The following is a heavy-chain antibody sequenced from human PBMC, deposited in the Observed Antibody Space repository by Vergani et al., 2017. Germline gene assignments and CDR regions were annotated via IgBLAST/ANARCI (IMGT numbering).Heavy chain of an antibody. CDR1: GFTFSSYD. CDR2: IGTAGDT. J-gene: IGHJ6*03. Sequence: VQLVESGGGVVQPGGSLRLSCAASGFTFSSYDMHWVRQATGKGLEWVSAIGTAGDTYYPGSVKGRFTISRENAKNSLYLQMNSLRAGDTAVYYCARALGGRGYYMDVWGKGTTVTFSS. V-gene: IGHV3-13*01. CDR3: ARALGGRGYYMDV. D-gene: IGHD1-26*01.